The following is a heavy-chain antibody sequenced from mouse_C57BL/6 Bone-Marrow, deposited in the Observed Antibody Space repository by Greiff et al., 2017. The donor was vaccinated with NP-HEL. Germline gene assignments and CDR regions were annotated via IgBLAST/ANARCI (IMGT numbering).Heavy chain of an antibody. CDR2: IWRGGST. CDR1: GFSLTSYG. V-gene: IGHV2-5*01. J-gene: IGHJ4*01. CDR3: AKSSHYSGYAMDY. Sequence: VQLVESGPGLVQPSQSLSITCTVSGFSLTSYGVHWVRQSPGKGLEWLGVIWRGGSTDYNAAFMSRLSITKDNSKSQVFFKMNSLQADDTAIYYCAKSSHYSGYAMDYWGQGTSVTVSS. D-gene: IGHD2-12*01.